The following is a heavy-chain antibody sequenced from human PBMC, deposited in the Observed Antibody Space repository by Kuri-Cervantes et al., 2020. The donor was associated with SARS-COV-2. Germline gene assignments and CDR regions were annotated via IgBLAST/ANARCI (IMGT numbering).Heavy chain of an antibody. Sequence: SCAVSGGSISIGGYSWSWLRQPPGKGLEWIGYIYHSGSTYYNPSLESRVTISVDRYKNQFSLKLSSVTAADTAVYYCARGDYYDSRGLNWFDPWGQGTLVTVSS. CDR3: ARGDYYDSRGLNWFDP. CDR1: GGSISIGGYS. V-gene: IGHV4-30-2*01. CDR2: IYHSGST. J-gene: IGHJ5*02. D-gene: IGHD3-22*01.